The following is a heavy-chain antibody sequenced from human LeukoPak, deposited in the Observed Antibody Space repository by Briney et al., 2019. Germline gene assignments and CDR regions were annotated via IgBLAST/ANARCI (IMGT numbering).Heavy chain of an antibody. J-gene: IGHJ4*02. CDR1: GYTFTSYY. V-gene: IGHV1-46*01. CDR2: INPSGGST. D-gene: IGHD3-22*01. Sequence: GASVKVSCKASGYTFTSYYMHWVRQAPGQGLEWMGIINPSGGSTSYAQKFQGRVTMTRDTSTSTVYMELSSLRSEDTAVYYCARDRSYYYDSSSYSPTHYFDCWGQGTLVTVSS. CDR3: ARDRSYYYDSSSYSPTHYFDC.